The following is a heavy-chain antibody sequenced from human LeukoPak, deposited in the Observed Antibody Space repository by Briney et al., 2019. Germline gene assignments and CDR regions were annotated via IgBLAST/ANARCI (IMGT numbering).Heavy chain of an antibody. D-gene: IGHD3-10*01. CDR3: ARLSQTPDYYTLGGYYYLGY. CDR2: MNPNTGRT. V-gene: IGHV1-8*01. CDR1: RYTFTSYD. J-gene: IGHJ4*02. Sequence: ASVKVSCKASRYTFTSYDINWVREAAGHGLEWMGWMNPNTGRTGYAQKFQGRITMTRGTSINTAYMELTNLRSEDTAIYYCARLSQTPDYYTLGGYYYLGYWGQGTLVTVSS.